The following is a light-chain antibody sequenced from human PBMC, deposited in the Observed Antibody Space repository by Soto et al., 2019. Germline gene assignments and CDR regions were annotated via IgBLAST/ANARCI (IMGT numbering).Light chain of an antibody. CDR2: GAS. J-gene: IGKJ2*01. CDR3: QQYGGSLYT. Sequence: EIVLTQSPGTLSLSPGDRATLSCRANQSVSSSSLVWYQQKAGQAPRLLNFGASSRATGIPDRFSGSGSGTDFTLTISRLEPEDFAVYYCQQYGGSLYTFGQGTKVEIK. CDR1: QSVSSSS. V-gene: IGKV3-20*01.